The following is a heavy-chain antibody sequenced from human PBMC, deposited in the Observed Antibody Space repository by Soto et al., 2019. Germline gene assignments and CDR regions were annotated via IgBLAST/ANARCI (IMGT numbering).Heavy chain of an antibody. D-gene: IGHD2-8*01. CDR3: ARDCTSGPLVGYYYYGMDV. Sequence: SVKVSCKASGGTFSSYAISWVRQAPGQGLEWMGGIIPIFGTANYAQKFQGRVTVTADESTSTAYMELSSLRSEDTAVYYCARDCTSGPLVGYYYYGMDVWGQGTTVTVSS. J-gene: IGHJ6*02. CDR2: IIPIFGTA. V-gene: IGHV1-69*13. CDR1: GGTFSSYA.